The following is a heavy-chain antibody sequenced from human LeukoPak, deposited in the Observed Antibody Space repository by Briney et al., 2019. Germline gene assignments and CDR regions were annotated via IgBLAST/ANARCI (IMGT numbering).Heavy chain of an antibody. D-gene: IGHD3-3*01. J-gene: IGHJ3*02. CDR1: GGSIRSSYYY. V-gene: IGHV4-39*01. CDR3: ARRDLRFLEWPPDAFDI. CDR2: IYYSGST. Sequence: PSETLSLTCTVSGGSIRSSYYYWGWIRQPPGKGLEWIGSIYYSGSTYYNPSLKSRVTISVDTSKNQFSLKLSSVTAADTAVYYCARRDLRFLEWPPDAFDIWGQGTMVTVSS.